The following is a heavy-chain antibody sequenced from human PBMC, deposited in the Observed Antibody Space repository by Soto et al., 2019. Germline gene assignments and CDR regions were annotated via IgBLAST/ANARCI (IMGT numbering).Heavy chain of an antibody. D-gene: IGHD3-10*01. V-gene: IGHV3-13*04. CDR3: AREVVTMVRGVTYHYFDY. J-gene: IGHJ4*02. CDR1: GFTFSSYD. Sequence: HPGGSLRLSCAASGFTFSSYDMHWVRQATGKGLEWVSAIGTAGDTYYPGSVKGRFTISRENAKNSLYLQMNSLRAGDTAVYYCAREVVTMVRGVTYHYFDYWGQGTLVTVSS. CDR2: IGTAGDT.